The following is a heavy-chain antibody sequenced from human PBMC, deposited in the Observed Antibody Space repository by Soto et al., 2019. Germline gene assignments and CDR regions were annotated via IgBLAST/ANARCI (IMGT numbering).Heavy chain of an antibody. CDR2: IYYSGST. Sequence: SGTLSLTCTVSGGYISSGDYYWSWIRQPPGKGLEWLGYIYYSGSTYYNPSLKSRVTISVDTSKNQFSLKLSSVTAADTAGYYCARGFANYGSGSYYSAVLYNWFDPCGQGTLVTVSS. CDR3: ARGFANYGSGSYYSAVLYNWFDP. J-gene: IGHJ5*02. D-gene: IGHD3-10*01. V-gene: IGHV4-30-4*01. CDR1: GGYISSGDYY.